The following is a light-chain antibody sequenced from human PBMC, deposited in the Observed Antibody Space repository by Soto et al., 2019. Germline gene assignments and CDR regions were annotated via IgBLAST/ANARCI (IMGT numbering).Light chain of an antibody. CDR3: QQYGRSLGFA. J-gene: IGKJ4*01. Sequence: PGGRVTLSCRASQSVSSSYLTWYQQKPGQAPRLLIYGASTRATGIPDRFSGSGSGTDFTLIISRLEPEDFAVHYCQQYGRSLGFAFGGGTKV. CDR1: QSVSSSY. CDR2: GAS. V-gene: IGKV3-20*01.